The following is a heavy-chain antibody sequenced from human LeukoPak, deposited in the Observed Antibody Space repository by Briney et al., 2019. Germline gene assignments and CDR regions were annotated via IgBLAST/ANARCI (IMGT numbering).Heavy chain of an antibody. CDR3: ARDVVRVAAGTMLGWYFDL. V-gene: IGHV1-24*01. CDR1: GYTLTELS. CDR2: FDPEDGET. J-gene: IGHJ2*01. Sequence: GASVKVSCKVSGYTLTELSMHWVRQAPGKGLEWMGGFDPEDGETIYAQKFQGRVTMTEDTSTDTAYMELSSLRSEDTAVYYCARDVVRVAAGTMLGWYFDLWGRGALVTVSS. D-gene: IGHD6-13*01.